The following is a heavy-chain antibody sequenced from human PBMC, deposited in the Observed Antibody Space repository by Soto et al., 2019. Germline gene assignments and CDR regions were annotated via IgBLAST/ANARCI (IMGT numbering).Heavy chain of an antibody. V-gene: IGHV3-33*01. CDR1: GSTFSSYA. D-gene: IGHD3-10*01. J-gene: IGHJ5*02. CDR3: ARVYHPVRGAIDP. CDR2: IWYDGSTK. Sequence: QVQLVESGGGVVQPGRSLRLSCAASGSTFSSYAMPWVRQAPGKGREWVAVIWYDGSTKYYADSVKGRFTISRDNSKNTLYLQMNSLRAEDTVVYYCARVYHPVRGAIDPWGQGTLVTVSS.